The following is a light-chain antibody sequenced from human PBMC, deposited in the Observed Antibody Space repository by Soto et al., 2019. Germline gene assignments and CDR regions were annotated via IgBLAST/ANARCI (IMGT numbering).Light chain of an antibody. CDR3: SSYTSSNTPVV. CDR1: SSDVGAYNY. Sequence: QSALTQPASVSGSPGQSITISCTGTSSDVGAYNYVSWYQQHPGKAPKLMIYEVNNRPSGVSNRFSGSKSGNTASLTISGLQAEDEADYYCSSYTSSNTPVVFGGGTKLTVL. J-gene: IGLJ2*01. V-gene: IGLV2-14*01. CDR2: EVN.